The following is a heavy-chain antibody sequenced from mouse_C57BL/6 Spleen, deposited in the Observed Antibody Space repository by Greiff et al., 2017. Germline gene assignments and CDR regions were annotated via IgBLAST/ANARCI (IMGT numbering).Heavy chain of an antibody. V-gene: IGHV1-61*01. CDR1: GYTFTSYW. CDR2: IYPSDSET. D-gene: IGHD2-2*01. CDR3: ARLWLPPYYFGY. J-gene: IGHJ2*01. Sequence: VQLQQPGAELVRPGSSVKLSCKASGYTFTSYWMDWVKQRPGQGLEWIGNIYPSDSETHYNQKFKDKATLTVDKSSSTAYMQLSSLTSEDSAVYYCARLWLPPYYFGYWGQGTTLTVSS.